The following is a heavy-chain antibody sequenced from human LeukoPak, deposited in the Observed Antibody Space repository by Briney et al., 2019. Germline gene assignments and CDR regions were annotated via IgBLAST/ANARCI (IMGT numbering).Heavy chain of an antibody. CDR1: GYTFTRYG. D-gene: IGHD3-22*01. CDR3: ARVKYYDSSGSDY. CDR2: ISAYNGNT. Sequence: ASVKDSCKASGYTFTRYGISWVRQAPGQGLEWMGWISAYNGNTNYAQKLRGRVTMTSDTSTSTAYMELRSLRSDDTAVYYCARVKYYDSSGSDYWGQGTLVTVSS. J-gene: IGHJ4*02. V-gene: IGHV1-18*01.